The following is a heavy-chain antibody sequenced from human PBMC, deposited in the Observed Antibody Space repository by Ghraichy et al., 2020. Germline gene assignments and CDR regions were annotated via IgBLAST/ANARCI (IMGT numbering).Heavy chain of an antibody. CDR3: AKDWQYAQSDY. D-gene: IGHD2-2*01. Sequence: GGSLRLSCAASGFTFSTYGMHWVRQAPGKGLEWVAFISNDESTIDYVDSVKGRFTISRDNSKNTLYLQMNSLRAEDTAVYYCAKDWQYAQSDYWGQGTLVTVSA. J-gene: IGHJ4*02. CDR1: GFTFSTYG. V-gene: IGHV3-30*18. CDR2: ISNDESTI.